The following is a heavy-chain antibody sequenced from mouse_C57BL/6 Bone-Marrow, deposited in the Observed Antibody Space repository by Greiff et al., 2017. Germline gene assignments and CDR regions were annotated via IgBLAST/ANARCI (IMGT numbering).Heavy chain of an antibody. Sequence: VQLQESGAELVRPGTSVKMSCKASGYTFTNYWIGWAKQRPGHGLEWIGDIYPGGGYTNYNEKFKGKATLTADKSSRTAYMQFSSLTSEDSAIYYCARWDGYYAWFAYWGQGTLVTVSA. V-gene: IGHV1-63*01. CDR2: IYPGGGYT. J-gene: IGHJ3*01. CDR3: ARWDGYYAWFAY. CDR1: GYTFTNYW. D-gene: IGHD2-3*01.